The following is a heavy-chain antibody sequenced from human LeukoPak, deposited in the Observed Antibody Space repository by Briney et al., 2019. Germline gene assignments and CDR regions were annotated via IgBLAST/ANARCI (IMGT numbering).Heavy chain of an antibody. V-gene: IGHV3-48*01. Sequence: GGSLRLSCAASGFTFSSYSMNWVRQAPGKGLEWVSYISSSSSTIYYADSVKGRFTISRDNAKNSLYLQMNSLRAEDTAVYYCARGPEYYDFWSGYPVWGQGTMVTVSS. CDR2: ISSSSSTI. CDR1: GFTFSSYS. D-gene: IGHD3-3*01. J-gene: IGHJ3*01. CDR3: ARGPEYYDFWSGYPV.